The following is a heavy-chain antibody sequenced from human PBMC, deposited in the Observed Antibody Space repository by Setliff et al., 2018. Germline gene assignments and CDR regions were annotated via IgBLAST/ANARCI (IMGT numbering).Heavy chain of an antibody. CDR3: ARGPYGSGRHGWFDP. CDR1: GYTFTSYF. V-gene: IGHV1-46*01. Sequence: ASVKVSCKASGYTFTSYFIHWVRQAPGQGLEWMGIINPSGGSTSYAQKFQGRVTMTRDTSTRTVYMELSSLRSEDTAMYYCARGPYGSGRHGWFDPWGQGTLVTVS. J-gene: IGHJ5*02. D-gene: IGHD3-10*01. CDR2: INPSGGST.